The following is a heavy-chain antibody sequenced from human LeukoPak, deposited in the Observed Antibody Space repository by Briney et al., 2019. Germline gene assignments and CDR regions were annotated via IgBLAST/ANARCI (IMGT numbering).Heavy chain of an antibody. D-gene: IGHD1-1*01. Sequence: PSETLSLTCAVYGGSFSGYYWSWIRQPPGKGLEWIGYIYYSGSTNYNPSLKSRVTISVDTSKNQFSLKLSSVTAADTAVYYCARDRNGPWGQGTLVTVSS. J-gene: IGHJ5*02. CDR3: ARDRNGP. CDR1: GGSFSGYY. CDR2: IYYSGST. V-gene: IGHV4-59*01.